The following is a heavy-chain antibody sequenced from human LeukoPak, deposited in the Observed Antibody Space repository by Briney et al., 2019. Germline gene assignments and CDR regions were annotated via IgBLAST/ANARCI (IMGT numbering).Heavy chain of an antibody. CDR1: GYSISSGYY. CDR3: ARGDPSSWSNYFDP. Sequence: SETLSLTCTVSGYSISSGYYWVWIRQPPGKGLEWIGSIYHTGSTSYYPSLKSRVTISIGTSKNQFSLKLSSVTAADTAVYYCARGDPSSWSNYFDPWGQGTLVTVSS. CDR2: IYHTGST. V-gene: IGHV4-38-2*02. D-gene: IGHD6-13*01. J-gene: IGHJ5*02.